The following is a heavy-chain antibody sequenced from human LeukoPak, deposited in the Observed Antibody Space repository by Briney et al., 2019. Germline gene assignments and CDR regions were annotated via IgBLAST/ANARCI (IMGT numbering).Heavy chain of an antibody. CDR2: IDFTGST. D-gene: IGHD2-2*01. J-gene: IGHJ3*01. V-gene: IGHV4-39*01. CDR3: ARRRCTNNGCYDSRGACDV. CDR1: GASISSYGYY. Sequence: SETLSLTCTVSGASISSYGYYWDWIRQPPGKGLNWIGSIDFTGSTYYNPSLNSRVTISADMSKNQFSLKLYSVAATDTAVYYCARRRCTNNGCYDSRGACDVWGQGTMVTVSS.